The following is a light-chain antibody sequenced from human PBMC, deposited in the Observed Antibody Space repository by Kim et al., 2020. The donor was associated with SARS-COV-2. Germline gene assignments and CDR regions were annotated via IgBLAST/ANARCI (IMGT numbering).Light chain of an antibody. CDR3: QSYDSSRYV. CDR1: SSNIGAGYD. J-gene: IGLJ1*01. CDR2: GNS. V-gene: IGLV1-40*01. Sequence: QSVLTQPPSVSGAPGQRVTISCTGSSSNIGAGYDVHWYQQLPGTAPKLLIYGNSNRPSGVPDRFSGPKSGTSASLAITGLQAEDEADYYCQSYDSSRYVFGTGTKVTVL.